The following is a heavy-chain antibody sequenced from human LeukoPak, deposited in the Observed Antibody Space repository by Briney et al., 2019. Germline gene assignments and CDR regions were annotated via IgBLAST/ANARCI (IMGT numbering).Heavy chain of an antibody. Sequence: GGSLRLSCAASGFTFSSHGMSWVRQAPGKGLEWVSTISGSGSNTYYADSVKGRFTISRDNSKNTLYLQMNSLRAEDTAVYYCAPDAAGPEYWGQGTLVTVSS. CDR2: ISGSGSNT. CDR3: APDAAGPEY. V-gene: IGHV3-23*01. D-gene: IGHD6-13*01. CDR1: GFTFSSHG. J-gene: IGHJ4*02.